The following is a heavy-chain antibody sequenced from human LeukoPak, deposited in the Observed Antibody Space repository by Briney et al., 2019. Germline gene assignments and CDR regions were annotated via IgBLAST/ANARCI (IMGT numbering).Heavy chain of an antibody. CDR3: AKVITGAPPWRSAFDI. CDR1: GFTFSAYA. J-gene: IGHJ3*02. D-gene: IGHD1-20*01. Sequence: GGSLRLSCAASGFTFSAYAMSWVRQAPGKGLEWVSFIGGSGVSTWYADSVKGRFTFSRDNSKNTLYLQMNSLRAEDTAIYYCAKVITGAPPWRSAFDIWSQGTMVAVSS. V-gene: IGHV3-23*01. CDR2: IGGSGVST.